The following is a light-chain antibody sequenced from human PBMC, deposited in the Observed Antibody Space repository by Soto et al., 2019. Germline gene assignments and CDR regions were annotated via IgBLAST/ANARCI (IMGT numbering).Light chain of an antibody. CDR3: RSYAGSSTYV. J-gene: IGLJ1*01. V-gene: IGLV2-23*01. CDR2: EGN. Sequence: QSALTQPASVSGSPGQSITISCTGTSSDVGSYNLVSWYQQHPGKAPKLMIYEGNKRPSGVSNRFSGSKSGNTASLTISGLQAEDEADYYCRSYAGSSTYVFGTGTKLTVL. CDR1: SSDVGSYNL.